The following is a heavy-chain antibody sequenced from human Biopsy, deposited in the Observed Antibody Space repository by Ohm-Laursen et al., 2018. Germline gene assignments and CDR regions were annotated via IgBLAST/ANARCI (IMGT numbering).Heavy chain of an antibody. Sequence: SETLSLTCTVSGGSISSDYWSWIRQTPGKGREWIGYIYYSGSTNYNPSLKSRVTISVDTSKNQFFLRLNPVTAADTAVYYCARATNSTGWPYYYFYGMDVWGQGTTVTVSS. CDR2: IYYSGST. J-gene: IGHJ6*02. V-gene: IGHV4-59*01. D-gene: IGHD2/OR15-2a*01. CDR3: ARATNSTGWPYYYFYGMDV. CDR1: GGSISSDY.